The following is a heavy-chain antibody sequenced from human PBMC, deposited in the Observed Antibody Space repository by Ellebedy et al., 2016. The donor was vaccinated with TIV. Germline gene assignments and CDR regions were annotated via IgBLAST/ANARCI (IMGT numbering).Heavy chain of an antibody. Sequence: SVKVSXXASGDTFNTYSFIWVRQAPGQGLEWVGGIIPMLGTANYAQKFQGRVTIARDTSATAAYMELSSLRSEDTAVYYCVRGLYGMDVWGQGTTVTVSS. V-gene: IGHV1-69*05. CDR1: GDTFNTYS. CDR2: IIPMLGTA. J-gene: IGHJ6*02. CDR3: VRGLYGMDV.